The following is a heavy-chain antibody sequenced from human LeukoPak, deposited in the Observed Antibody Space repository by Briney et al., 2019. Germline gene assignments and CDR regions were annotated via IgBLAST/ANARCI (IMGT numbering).Heavy chain of an antibody. CDR3: ARPPSRGYSSSFEY. D-gene: IGHD2-2*03. CDR2: IYPDESNI. V-gene: IGHV5-51*01. CDR1: GYSFATYW. J-gene: IGHJ4*02. Sequence: GESLKISCKGSGYSFATYWIACVRQMPGKDLEWMGIIYPDESNIRYSPSFQGQVTISADKSISTAYLQWSSLKASDTAIYYCARPPSRGYSSSFEYWGQGTLVTVSS.